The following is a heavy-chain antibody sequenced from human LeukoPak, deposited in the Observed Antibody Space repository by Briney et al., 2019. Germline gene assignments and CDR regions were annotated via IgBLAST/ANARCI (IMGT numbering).Heavy chain of an antibody. Sequence: SETLSLTCAVYGGSFSGYYWSWIRQPPGKGLEWIGEINHSGSTNCNPSLKSRVTISVDTSKNQFSLKLSSMTAADTAVYYCARGTWAGYYYDSSGYYYPGYFDYWGQGTLVTVSS. V-gene: IGHV4-34*01. CDR3: ARGTWAGYYYDSSGYYYPGYFDY. CDR1: GGSFSGYY. D-gene: IGHD3-22*01. J-gene: IGHJ4*02. CDR2: INHSGST.